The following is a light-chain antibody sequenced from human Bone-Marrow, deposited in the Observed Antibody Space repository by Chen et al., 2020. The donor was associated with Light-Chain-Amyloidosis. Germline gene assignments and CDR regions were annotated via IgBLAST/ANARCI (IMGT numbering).Light chain of an antibody. Sequence: DIQITQSPSTLSASVGDRVTMSGRASHRLRTWFGWYQQKSGKSPKLLIYKSSTLQSGVPSRFRGSGSGTEFNVAVGNLQPGDCATYYSQQYKNYPITFGHGTRLET. CDR1: HRLRTW. J-gene: IGKJ5*01. V-gene: IGKV1-5*03. CDR2: KSS. CDR3: QQYKNYPIT.